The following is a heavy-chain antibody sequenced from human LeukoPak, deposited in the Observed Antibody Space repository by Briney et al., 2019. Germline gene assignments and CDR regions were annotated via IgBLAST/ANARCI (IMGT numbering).Heavy chain of an antibody. CDR2: ISYDGSNK. CDR3: ARGGSITIFGVVTVDAFDI. V-gene: IGHV3-30-3*01. CDR1: GFTFSSYA. Sequence: GRSLRLSCAASGFTFSSYAMPWVRQAPGKGLEWVAVISYDGSNKYYADSVKGRFTISRDNSKNTLYLQMNSLRAEDTAVYYCARGGSITIFGVVTVDAFDIWGQGTMVTVSS. J-gene: IGHJ3*02. D-gene: IGHD3-3*01.